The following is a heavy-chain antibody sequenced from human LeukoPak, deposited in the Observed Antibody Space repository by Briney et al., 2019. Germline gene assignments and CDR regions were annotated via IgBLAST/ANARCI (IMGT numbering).Heavy chain of an antibody. CDR2: IRFDATIK. D-gene: IGHD6-19*01. CDR3: ARADYYFFMDV. Sequence: QTGGSLRLSCAASGFSFSDYGIHRVRQAPGKGLEWVAFIRFDATIKYYADSVKGRFTISRDNSKNTVYFQMNSLRPEDTAVYYCARADYYFFMDVWGKGTTVTVSS. CDR1: GFSFSDYG. V-gene: IGHV3-30*02. J-gene: IGHJ6*03.